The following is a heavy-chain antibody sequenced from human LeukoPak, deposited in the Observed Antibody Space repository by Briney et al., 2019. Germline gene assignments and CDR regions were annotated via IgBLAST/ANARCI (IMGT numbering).Heavy chain of an antibody. Sequence: GGSLRLSCAASGFTFSSYSMNWVRQGPGKGLEWVSSISSSSSYIYYADSVKGRFTISRDNAKNSLYLQMNSLRAEDTAVYYCARDSLEDYVWGSYRYWFDYWGQGTLVTVSS. J-gene: IGHJ4*02. V-gene: IGHV3-21*01. D-gene: IGHD3-16*02. CDR3: ARDSLEDYVWGSYRYWFDY. CDR2: ISSSSSYI. CDR1: GFTFSSYS.